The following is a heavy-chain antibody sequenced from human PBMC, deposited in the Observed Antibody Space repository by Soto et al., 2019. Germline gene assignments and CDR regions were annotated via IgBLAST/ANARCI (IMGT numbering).Heavy chain of an antibody. CDR1: GGSFSGYY. D-gene: IGHD3-9*01. Sequence: QVQLQQWGAGPLRPLETLSLTCGVSGGSFSGYYWAWIRQSPGKGLEWIGEINDRGSINYNPSLKRRVRISIGPSENHFSPNLRSVTAPAPAVYFCARRTHDLLTGPPWVWDVEFWGSGTLVTVSS. V-gene: IGHV4-34*01. J-gene: IGHJ2*01. CDR2: INDRGSI. CDR3: ARRTHDLLTGPPWVWDVEF.